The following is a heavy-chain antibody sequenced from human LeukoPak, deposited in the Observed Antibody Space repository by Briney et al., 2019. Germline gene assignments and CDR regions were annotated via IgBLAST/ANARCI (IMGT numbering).Heavy chain of an antibody. V-gene: IGHV4-30-2*01. CDR1: GGSISSGGYS. CDR3: ARGRRVAAAGTGGYSVDY. D-gene: IGHD6-13*01. CDR2: IYHSGST. Sequence: PSETLSLTCAVSGGSISSGGYSWSWIRQPPGKGLEWIGYIYHSGSTYYNPSLKSRVTISVDRSKNQFSLKLSSVTAADTAVYYCARGRRVAAAGTGGYSVDYWGQGTLVTVSS. J-gene: IGHJ4*02.